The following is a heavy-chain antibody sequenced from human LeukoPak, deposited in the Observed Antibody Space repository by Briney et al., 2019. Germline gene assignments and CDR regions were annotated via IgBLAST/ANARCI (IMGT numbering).Heavy chain of an antibody. D-gene: IGHD4-23*01. V-gene: IGHV4-34*01. CDR2: INHSGST. Sequence: SETLSLTCAVYGGSFSGYYWSWIRQPPGKGLEWIGEINHSGSTNYNPSLKSRVTISVDTSKNQFSLKLSSVTAADTAVYYRARFGLGDYGGNLDYYYYGMDVWGQGTTVTVSS. CDR1: GGSFSGYY. J-gene: IGHJ6*02. CDR3: ARFGLGDYGGNLDYYYYGMDV.